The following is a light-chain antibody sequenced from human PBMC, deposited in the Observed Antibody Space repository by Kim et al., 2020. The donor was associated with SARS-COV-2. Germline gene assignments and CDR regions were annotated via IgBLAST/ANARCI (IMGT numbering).Light chain of an antibody. CDR3: QQYNSYSYS. J-gene: IGKJ2*03. CDR2: KAS. Sequence: DIQMTQSPSTLSASVGDRVTITCRASQSISSWLAWYQQKPGKAPKLLIYKASSLESGVPSRFIGSGSGTEFTLTISSLQPDDFATYYCQQYNSYSYSFGQGTKLEI. CDR1: QSISSW. V-gene: IGKV1-5*03.